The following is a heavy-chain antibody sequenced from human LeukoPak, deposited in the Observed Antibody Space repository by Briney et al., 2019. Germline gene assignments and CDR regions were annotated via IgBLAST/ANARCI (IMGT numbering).Heavy chain of an antibody. Sequence: GGSLRLSCAASGFTFSGYGMHWDRQAPGKGLEWVAVISYDGGNKYYADSVKGRFTISRDSSKNTLYLQMNSLRAEDTAVYYCAKDVGSGYYYDSSGGNDYWGQGTLVTVSS. CDR1: GFTFSGYG. V-gene: IGHV3-30*18. CDR2: ISYDGGNK. D-gene: IGHD3-22*01. J-gene: IGHJ4*02. CDR3: AKDVGSGYYYDSSGGNDY.